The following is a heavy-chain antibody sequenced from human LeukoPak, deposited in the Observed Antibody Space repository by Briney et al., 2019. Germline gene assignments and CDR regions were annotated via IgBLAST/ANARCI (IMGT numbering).Heavy chain of an antibody. D-gene: IGHD3-10*01. Sequence: SVKGRFTISRDNAKNSLYLQMNSLRAEDTAVYYCARDLRAGDYYYNYYMDVWGKGTTVTVSS. CDR3: ARDLRAGDYYYNYYMDV. V-gene: IGHV3-21*01. J-gene: IGHJ6*03.